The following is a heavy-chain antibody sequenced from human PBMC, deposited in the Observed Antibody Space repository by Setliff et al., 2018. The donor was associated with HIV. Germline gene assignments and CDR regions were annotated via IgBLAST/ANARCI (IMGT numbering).Heavy chain of an antibody. V-gene: IGHV2-26*01. CDR2: IFSDDEK. CDR3: AGLIVPAAEVYFHF. CDR1: GFSLSTTKMG. D-gene: IGHD2-2*01. J-gene: IGHJ4*02. Sequence: SGPTLVNPTQTLTLTCTFSGFSLSTTKMGVSWIRQPPGKALEWLAHIFSDDEKSYSTSLRTRLTISKDTSKSQVVLSMTDMDPVDTATYYCAGLIVPAAEVYFHFWGQGTPVTVSS.